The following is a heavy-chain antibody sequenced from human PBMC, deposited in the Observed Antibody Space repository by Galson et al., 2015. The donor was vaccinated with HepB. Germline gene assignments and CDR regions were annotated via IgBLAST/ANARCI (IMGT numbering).Heavy chain of an antibody. D-gene: IGHD3-9*01. CDR3: ARDPPGGGDILTGQDDY. Sequence: LSLTCTVSGGSISSYYWSWIRQPPGKGLEWIGYIYYSGSTNYNPSLKSRVTISVDTSKNQFSLKLSSVTAADTAVYYCARDPPGGGDILTGQDDYWGQGTLVTVSS. V-gene: IGHV4-59*01. CDR1: GGSISSYY. CDR2: IYYSGST. J-gene: IGHJ4*02.